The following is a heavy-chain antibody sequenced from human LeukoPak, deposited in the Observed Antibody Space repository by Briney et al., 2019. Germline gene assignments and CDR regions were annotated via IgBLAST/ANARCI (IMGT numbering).Heavy chain of an antibody. V-gene: IGHV4-39*07. D-gene: IGHD2-15*01. CDR3: ARVNDCSGSSCFSRWFDP. CDR2: LYYGGSP. J-gene: IGHJ5*02. Sequence: SEALSLTCTVSGASISNSDFYWGWIRQPPEKGLEWIGTLYYGGSPLYNASLTSRVSMSVETSKNQFSLRLSSVTAADTAVYYCARVNDCSGSSCFSRWFDPSGQGTLITVSS. CDR1: GASISNSDFY.